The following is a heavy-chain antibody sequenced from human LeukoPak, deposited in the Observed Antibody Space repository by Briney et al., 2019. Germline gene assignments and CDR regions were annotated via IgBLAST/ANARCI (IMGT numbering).Heavy chain of an antibody. CDR3: AKEGSTYYDFWSGYCDY. CDR1: GFTFSSYG. CDR2: ISYDGSNK. D-gene: IGHD3-3*01. J-gene: IGHJ4*02. V-gene: IGHV3-30*18. Sequence: PGGSLRLSCAASGFTFSSYGMHWVRQAPGKGLEWVAVISYDGSNKYYADSVKGRFTISRDNSKNTLYLQMNSLRAEDTAVYYCAKEGSTYYDFWSGYCDYWGQGTLVTVSS.